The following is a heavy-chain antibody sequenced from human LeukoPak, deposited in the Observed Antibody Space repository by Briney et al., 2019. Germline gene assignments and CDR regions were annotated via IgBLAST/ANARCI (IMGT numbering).Heavy chain of an antibody. V-gene: IGHV4-39*01. CDR1: GGSISSSSYY. CDR3: ARHSIAAAGTDIDY. CDR2: IYYSGST. D-gene: IGHD6-13*01. J-gene: IGHJ4*02. Sequence: SETLSLTCTVSGGSISSSSYYWCGIRQPPGKGLEWIGSIYYSGSTCYNPSLKSRVTISVDTSKNQFSLKLSSVTAADTAVYYCARHSIAAAGTDIDYWGQGTLVSVSS.